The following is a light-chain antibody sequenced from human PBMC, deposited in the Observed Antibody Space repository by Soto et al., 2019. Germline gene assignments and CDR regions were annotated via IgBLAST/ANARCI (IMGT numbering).Light chain of an antibody. CDR2: DAS. Sequence: DIQLTQSPSFLSASVGDRVTITCRASQGISSYLAWYQQQPGKAPKLLIYDASTLQSGVPSRFSGSGSGTEFTLTISSLQPEDFATYYCQQLNSYPLPFGGGTKVEVK. V-gene: IGKV1-9*01. CDR3: QQLNSYPLP. CDR1: QGISSY. J-gene: IGKJ4*01.